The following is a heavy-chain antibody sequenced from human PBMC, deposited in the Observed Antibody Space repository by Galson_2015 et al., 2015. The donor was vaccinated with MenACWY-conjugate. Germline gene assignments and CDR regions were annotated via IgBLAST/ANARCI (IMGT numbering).Heavy chain of an antibody. Sequence: SLRLSCAASGFTFSEHPMDWVRQAPGKGLEWVARSRSKANSYTTEYAASVKGRFTISRDDSKNSVFLQMNSLKTEDTAVYYCTRSSGGMGVWGQGTTVSVSS. J-gene: IGHJ6*02. D-gene: IGHD3-10*01. V-gene: IGHV3-72*01. CDR1: GFTFSEHP. CDR3: TRSSGGMGV. CDR2: SRSKANSYTT.